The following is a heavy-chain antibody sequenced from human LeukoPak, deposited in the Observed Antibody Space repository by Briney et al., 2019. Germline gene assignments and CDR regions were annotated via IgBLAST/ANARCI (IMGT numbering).Heavy chain of an antibody. CDR2: INHSGST. D-gene: IGHD6-19*01. CDR1: GGSFSGYY. CDR3: ASLSGWRLNY. Sequence: PSETLSLTCAVYGGSFSGYYWSWIRQPPGKGLEWIGEINHSGSTNYNPSLKSRVTISVDTSKNQFSLKLSSVTAADTAVYFCASLSGWRLNYWGQGTLVTVSS. V-gene: IGHV4-34*01. J-gene: IGHJ4*02.